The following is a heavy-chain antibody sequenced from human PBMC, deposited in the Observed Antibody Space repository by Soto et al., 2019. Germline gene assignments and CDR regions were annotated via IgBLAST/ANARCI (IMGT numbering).Heavy chain of an antibody. D-gene: IGHD5-12*01. Sequence: GASGKVSCKVSGYTLTELSMHWVRQAPGKGLEWMGGFDPEDGETIYAQKFQGRVTMTEDTSTDTAYMELSSLRSEDTAVYYCATEVPTRYYYGMDVWGQGTTVTVSS. CDR1: GYTLTELS. V-gene: IGHV1-24*01. CDR3: ATEVPTRYYYGMDV. CDR2: FDPEDGET. J-gene: IGHJ6*02.